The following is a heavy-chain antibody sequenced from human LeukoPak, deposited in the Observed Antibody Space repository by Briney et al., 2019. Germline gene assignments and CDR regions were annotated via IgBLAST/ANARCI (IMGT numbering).Heavy chain of an antibody. V-gene: IGHV1-46*01. D-gene: IGHD7-27*01. CDR3: ARGRAVDIPSPGDQ. CDR1: GCTFSSYY. CDR2: INPSGGNT. Sequence: ASVKVSCKASGCTFSSYYMYWVRQAPGQGLEWMGIINPSGGNTIYAQKFQGRVTMTRDTSTSTVYMELSSLRSEDTAVYYCARGRAVDIPSPGDQWGQGTLVTVSS. J-gene: IGHJ4*02.